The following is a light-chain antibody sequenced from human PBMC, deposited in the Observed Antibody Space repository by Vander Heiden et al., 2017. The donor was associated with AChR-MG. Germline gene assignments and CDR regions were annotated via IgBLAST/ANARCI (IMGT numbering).Light chain of an antibody. CDR2: WAS. CDR3: QQYYSTPRT. CDR1: QSVLSNSNNRYY. J-gene: IGKJ1*01. Sequence: DIVMTQSPDSLAVSLGERATINCKSSQSVLSNSNNRYYLAWYQQRAGHPPKLLIYWASTRESGVPDRFSGSGSGTDFILTISSLQAEDVAVYYCQQYYSTPRTFGQGTKVEIK. V-gene: IGKV4-1*01.